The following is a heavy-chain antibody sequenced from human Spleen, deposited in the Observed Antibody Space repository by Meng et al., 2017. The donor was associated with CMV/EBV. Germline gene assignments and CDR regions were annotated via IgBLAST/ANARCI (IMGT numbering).Heavy chain of an antibody. J-gene: IGHJ4*02. Sequence: GGSLRPSCAASGFTFSSYGMHWVRQAPGKGLEWVAFIRCDGSNEYYADSVKGRFTISRDNSKNTLYVQMHGLRAEYTAVYYCARYPTERLAVAGGYFDYWGQGSLVTVSS. CDR3: ARYPTERLAVAGGYFDY. CDR2: IRCDGSNE. CDR1: GFTFSSYG. V-gene: IGHV3-30*02. D-gene: IGHD6-25*01.